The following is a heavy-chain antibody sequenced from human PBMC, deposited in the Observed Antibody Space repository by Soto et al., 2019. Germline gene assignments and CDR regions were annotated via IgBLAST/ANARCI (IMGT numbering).Heavy chain of an antibody. V-gene: IGHV1-69*13. CDR1: GGTFSNYA. CDR3: ARDPPHYYDSSGYQDLESDY. D-gene: IGHD3-22*01. J-gene: IGHJ4*02. CDR2: IIPIFGTA. Sequence: ASVKVSCKASGGTFSNYAISWVRQAPGQGLEWMGGIIPIFGTANYAQKFQGRVTITADESTSIAYMELSSLRSEDTAVYYCARDPPHYYDSSGYQDLESDYWGQGTLVTVSS.